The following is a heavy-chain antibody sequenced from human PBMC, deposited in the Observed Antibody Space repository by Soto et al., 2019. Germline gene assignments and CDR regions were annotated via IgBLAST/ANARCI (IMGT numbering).Heavy chain of an antibody. J-gene: IGHJ4*02. Sequence: ASVKVSCKASGYTFTSYGISWVRQAPGQGLEWMGWISAYNGNTNYAQKLQGRVTMTTDTSTSTAYMELRSLRSDDTAVYYCARTQGRYYDILTGLIDYWGQGTLVTVSS. D-gene: IGHD3-9*01. CDR2: ISAYNGNT. CDR1: GYTFTSYG. CDR3: ARTQGRYYDILTGLIDY. V-gene: IGHV1-18*01.